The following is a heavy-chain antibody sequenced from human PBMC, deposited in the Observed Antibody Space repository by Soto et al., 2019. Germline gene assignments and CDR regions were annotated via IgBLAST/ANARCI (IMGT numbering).Heavy chain of an antibody. V-gene: IGHV3-30*18. CDR1: GFTFSSYG. D-gene: IGHD1-26*01. Sequence: QVQLVESGGGVVQPGRSLRLSCAASGFTFSSYGMHWVRQTPGKGLEWVAVISFGGSNKHYADSVKGRFTISRDNSKNTLYLETNSLRAEDTAVYYCANGQSPFVGATYFDHWGQGTLVTVSS. CDR2: ISFGGSNK. CDR3: ANGQSPFVGATYFDH. J-gene: IGHJ4*02.